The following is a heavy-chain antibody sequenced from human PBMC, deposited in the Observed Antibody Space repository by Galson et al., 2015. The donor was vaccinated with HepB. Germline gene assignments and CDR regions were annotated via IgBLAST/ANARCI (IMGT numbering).Heavy chain of an antibody. D-gene: IGHD3-22*01. CDR2: ISETDDTT. Sequence: SLRLSCAASGFTFSDNYMSWVRQAPGKGLEWVSGISETDDTTYYADSVKGRFTISRDNSKNMLYLQMNSLTAEDTAVYYCAKTSGQSLVIVIIPLYYFDSWGQGTLVAVSS. CDR1: GFTFSDNY. V-gene: IGHV3-23*01. CDR3: AKTSGQSLVIVIIPLYYFDS. J-gene: IGHJ4*02.